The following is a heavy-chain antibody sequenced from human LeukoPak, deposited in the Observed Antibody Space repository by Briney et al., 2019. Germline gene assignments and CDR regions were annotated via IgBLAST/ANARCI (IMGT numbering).Heavy chain of an antibody. Sequence: SETLSLTCTVSGASISGDYWSWIRQPAGKGLEWIGRIYTSGSTNYNPSLKSRVTMSVDTSKNEFSLKLSSVTAADTAVYYCAREIKYYDFWSGYYDYWGQGTLVTVSS. CDR1: GASISGDY. CDR2: IYTSGST. J-gene: IGHJ4*02. V-gene: IGHV4-4*07. CDR3: AREIKYYDFWSGYYDY. D-gene: IGHD3-3*01.